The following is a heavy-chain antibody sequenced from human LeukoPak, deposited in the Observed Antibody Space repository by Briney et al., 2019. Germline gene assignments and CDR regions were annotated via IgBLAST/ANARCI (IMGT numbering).Heavy chain of an antibody. J-gene: IGHJ5*02. CDR2: INHSGST. V-gene: IGHV4-34*01. D-gene: IGHD2-2*01. CDR1: GGSFTGYF. CDR3: ARGGNCRTTNCLLDP. Sequence: PSETLSLTCAVYGGSFTGYFLSWIRQPPGKGLEWLGEINHSGSTNYNPSLKSRVTISIDTSKNQFSLKLSSVTAADTAMYYCARGGNCRTTNCLLDPWGQGTLVTVSS.